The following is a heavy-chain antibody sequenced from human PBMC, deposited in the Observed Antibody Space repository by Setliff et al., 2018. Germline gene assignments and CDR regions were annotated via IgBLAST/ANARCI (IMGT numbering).Heavy chain of an antibody. J-gene: IGHJ1*01. Sequence: SETLSLTCTVSGDSISPYYWSWIRQPPGEGLEWVGYIYYSGSANHNPSLKSRVTISVDTSKNQFSLKLSSVTAADTAVYYCARLYGGYFQWGHGTLVTVSS. D-gene: IGHD2-21*02. V-gene: IGHV4-59*01. CDR1: GDSISPYY. CDR2: IYYSGSA. CDR3: ARLYGGYFQ.